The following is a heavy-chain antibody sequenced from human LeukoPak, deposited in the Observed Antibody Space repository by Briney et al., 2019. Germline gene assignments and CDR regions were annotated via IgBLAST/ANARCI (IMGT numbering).Heavy chain of an antibody. CDR3: ARGGTMFVPD. CDR1: GGSISSDNYY. V-gene: IGHV4-61*02. D-gene: IGHD3-10*02. Sequence: SQTLSLTCTVSGGSISSDNYYWSWIRQPAGKGLEWIGRIYTSGSTDYNPSLKSRVTISVDTSKNQFSLKLTSVTAADTAVYYCARGGTMFVPDWGQGTLVTVSS. J-gene: IGHJ4*02. CDR2: IYTSGST.